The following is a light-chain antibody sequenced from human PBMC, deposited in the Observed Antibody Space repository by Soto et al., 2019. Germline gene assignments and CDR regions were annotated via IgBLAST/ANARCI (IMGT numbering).Light chain of an antibody. CDR1: QSLLHSNGYND. V-gene: IGKV2-28*01. CDR2: VGS. Sequence: DIVLTQSPLSLPVTPGEPASISCRSSQSLLHSNGYNDLDWYLQKPGRSPQLLIYVGSSRAPGVPDRFSGSGSGTDFTLKISRVEAEDVGVYYCMQGLQTPTFGGGTKVEIK. J-gene: IGKJ4*01. CDR3: MQGLQTPT.